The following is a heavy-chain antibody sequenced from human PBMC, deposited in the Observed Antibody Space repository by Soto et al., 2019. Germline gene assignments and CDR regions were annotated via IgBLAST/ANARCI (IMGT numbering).Heavy chain of an antibody. D-gene: IGHD2-15*01. CDR3: VVGLEDVVGGQLDY. J-gene: IGHJ4*02. Sequence: QMQLQESGPGLVKPSQTLSLTCTVSGGSIRSGGHYWTWIRQLPGPGLGWIGYIYYSGRTYYSPSLQSRLTISVDTSQNQFSLRLTSVTAADTAVYYCVVGLEDVVGGQLDYWGQGALVTVSS. CDR1: GGSIRSGGHY. CDR2: IYYSGRT. V-gene: IGHV4-31*03.